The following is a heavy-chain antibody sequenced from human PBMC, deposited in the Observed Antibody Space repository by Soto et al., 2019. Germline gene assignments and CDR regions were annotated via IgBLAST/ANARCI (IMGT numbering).Heavy chain of an antibody. D-gene: IGHD6-13*01. Sequence: GGSLRLSCAASGFTFSSYAMSWVRQAPGKGLEWVSAISGSGGSTYYADSVQGRFTISRDNSKNTLYLQMNSLRAEDTAVYYCAKVGRGRDSSSRYLQPYLPYYYYGMDVWGQGTTVTVSS. V-gene: IGHV3-23*01. CDR1: GFTFSSYA. CDR3: AKVGRGRDSSSRYLQPYLPYYYYGMDV. CDR2: ISGSGGST. J-gene: IGHJ6*02.